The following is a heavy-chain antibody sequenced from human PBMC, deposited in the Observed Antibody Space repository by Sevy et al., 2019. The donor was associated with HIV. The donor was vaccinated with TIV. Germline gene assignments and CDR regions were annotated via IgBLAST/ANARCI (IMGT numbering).Heavy chain of an antibody. V-gene: IGHV3-48*02. CDR3: ARPGSGWFEFDS. D-gene: IGHD6-19*01. Sequence: GGSLRLSCVASGFTFSRYSMNWVRQAPGKGLQWVSNIGSTGPTIYYADPVKGRFTISRDNAKNSLYLQMNSLREEDTAVYYCARPGSGWFEFDSWGQGTLVTVSS. J-gene: IGHJ4*02. CDR2: IGSTGPTI. CDR1: GFTFSRYS.